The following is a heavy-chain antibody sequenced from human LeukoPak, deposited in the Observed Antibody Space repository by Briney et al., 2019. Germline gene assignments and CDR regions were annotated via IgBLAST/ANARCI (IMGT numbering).Heavy chain of an antibody. J-gene: IGHJ4*02. CDR2: IYTSGST. CDR3: ARGGTGYSSSGFEY. CDR1: GGSISSGSYY. D-gene: IGHD6-13*01. Sequence: SETLSLTCTVSGGSISSGSYYWSWIRQPPRKRLEWIGRIYTSGSTNYNPSLKSRVTISVDTSKNQFSLKLTSVTAADTAVYYCARGGTGYSSSGFEYWGQGTLVTVSS. V-gene: IGHV4-61*02.